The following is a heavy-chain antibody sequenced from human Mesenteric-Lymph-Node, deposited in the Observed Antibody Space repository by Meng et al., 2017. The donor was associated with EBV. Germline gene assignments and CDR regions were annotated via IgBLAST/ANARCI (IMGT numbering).Heavy chain of an antibody. CDR3: ARVLVGCSSTSCYLDP. CDR1: GYTFTNYA. V-gene: IGHV1-2*06. J-gene: IGHJ5*02. CDR2: INPNSGDI. Sequence: VQLVSSGAEVRKPGASVKVSCKASGYTFTNYAINWVRQATGQGLEWMGRINPNSGDINYAQKFQGRVTVTRDTSIGTAYMELSRLTAEDTAVYYCARVLVGCSSTSCYLDPWGQGTLVTVSS. D-gene: IGHD2-2*01.